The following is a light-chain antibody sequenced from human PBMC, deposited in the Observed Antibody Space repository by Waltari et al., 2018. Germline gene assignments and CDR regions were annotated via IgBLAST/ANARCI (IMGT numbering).Light chain of an antibody. V-gene: IGKV4-1*01. J-gene: IGKJ4*01. Sequence: DVVMTQSPDSLAVSLGERATINCKSSQNLLYTSNNKNYLAWYQQKPGQPPKLLIYWASIRESGVPDRFSGSGSGTDFTLTISGLQAEDFAVYYCQQYNNWPPLTFGGGTKVEIK. CDR3: QQYNNWPPLT. CDR2: WAS. CDR1: QNLLYTSNNKNY.